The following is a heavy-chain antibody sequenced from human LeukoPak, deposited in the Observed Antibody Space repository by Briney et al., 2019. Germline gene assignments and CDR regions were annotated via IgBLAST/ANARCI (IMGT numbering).Heavy chain of an antibody. CDR1: GFTFSSYG. CDR3: AKDAEYSSSSGNY. V-gene: IGHV3-30*02. CDR2: IRYDGSND. Sequence: GGSLRLSCAASGFTFSSYGMHWVRQAPGKGLEGVAFIRYDGSNDYYADSVKGRFTISIDNSKKPLYLQIKSLRAEDTAVYYCAKDAEYSSSSGNYWGQGTLVTVSS. D-gene: IGHD6-6*01. J-gene: IGHJ4*02.